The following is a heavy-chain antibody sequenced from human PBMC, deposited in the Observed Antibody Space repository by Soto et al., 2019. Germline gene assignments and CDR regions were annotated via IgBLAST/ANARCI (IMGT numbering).Heavy chain of an antibody. V-gene: IGHV1-69*01. Sequence: QVQLVQSGAEVKKPGSSVKVSCKASGGTFSSYAISWVRQAPGQGLEWMGGIIPIFGTANYAQKFQGRVTITADEATSTAYMALSSLRSEDTAVYYCARGGYSSSSSWGYYYYGMDVWGQGTTVTVSS. CDR3: ARGGYSSSSSWGYYYYGMDV. D-gene: IGHD6-6*01. CDR2: IIPIFGTA. J-gene: IGHJ6*02. CDR1: GGTFSSYA.